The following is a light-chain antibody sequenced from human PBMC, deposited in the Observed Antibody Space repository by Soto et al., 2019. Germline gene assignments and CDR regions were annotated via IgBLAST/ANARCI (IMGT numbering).Light chain of an antibody. CDR2: DVS. CDR1: SSDVGVYNY. Sequence: QSDLTQPASVSGSPGQSITISCTGTSSDVGVYNYVSWYQQHPGKAPKLMIYDVSNRPSGVSNRFSGSKSGNTASLTISGLQAEDEADYYCSSYTSSSRVFGTGTKLTVL. CDR3: SSYTSSSRV. J-gene: IGLJ1*01. V-gene: IGLV2-14*01.